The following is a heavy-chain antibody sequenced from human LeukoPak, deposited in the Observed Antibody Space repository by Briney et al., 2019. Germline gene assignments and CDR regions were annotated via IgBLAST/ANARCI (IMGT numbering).Heavy chain of an antibody. CDR3: ARDPNYYDSSGYLDY. D-gene: IGHD3-22*01. J-gene: IGHJ4*02. CDR1: GGSISSYY. CDR2: IYTSGST. Sequence: PSETLPLTCTVSGGSISSYYWSWIRQPAGKGLEWIGRIYTSGSTNYNPSLKSRVTMSVDTSKNQFSLKLSSVTAADTAVYYCARDPNYYDSSGYLDYWGQGTLVTVSS. V-gene: IGHV4-4*07.